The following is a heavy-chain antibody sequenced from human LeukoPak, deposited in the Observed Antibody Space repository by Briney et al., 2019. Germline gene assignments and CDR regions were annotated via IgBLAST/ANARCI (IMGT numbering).Heavy chain of an antibody. CDR3: ARESGYHGSGFDP. D-gene: IGHD3-10*01. CDR2: INSDGSRT. V-gene: IGHV3-74*01. CDR1: GFTFSSYW. Sequence: PGGSLRLSYAASGFTFSSYWMHWVRQAPGKGLVWVSRINSDGSRTSYADSVKGRFTISRDNAKNTLYLQMNSLRAEDTAVYYCARESGYHGSGFDPWGQGTLVTVSS. J-gene: IGHJ5*02.